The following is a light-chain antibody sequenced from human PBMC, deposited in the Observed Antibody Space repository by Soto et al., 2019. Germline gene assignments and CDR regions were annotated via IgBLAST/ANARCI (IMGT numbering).Light chain of an antibody. CDR3: QQSYRTPIT. CDR1: QSISIW. J-gene: IGKJ5*01. Sequence: DIQMTQSPSTLSAAVIDRVNIPCLASQSISIWLAWYQQKPGKAPKLLIYDASSLESGVPSRFSGSGSGTDFTLTISSLQPADSATYYCQQSYRTPITFGQGTRLEIK. V-gene: IGKV1-5*01. CDR2: DAS.